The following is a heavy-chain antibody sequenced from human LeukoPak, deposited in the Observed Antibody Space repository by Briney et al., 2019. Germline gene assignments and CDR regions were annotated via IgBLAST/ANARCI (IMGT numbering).Heavy chain of an antibody. CDR2: IISGGSYI. CDR3: ARDPGPGVNYNWFDP. Sequence: GGSLRLSCAASGFSFSSYSMNWVRHAPGGGLEWVSSIISGGSYIYYADLVKGRFTISRDNAKNSLYLQMNSLRAEDTAVYYCARDPGPGVNYNWFDPWGQGTLVTVSS. D-gene: IGHD1-14*01. CDR1: GFSFSSYS. V-gene: IGHV3-21*01. J-gene: IGHJ5*02.